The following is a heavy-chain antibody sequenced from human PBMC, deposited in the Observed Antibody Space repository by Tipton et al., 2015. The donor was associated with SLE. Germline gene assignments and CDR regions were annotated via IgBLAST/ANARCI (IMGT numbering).Heavy chain of an antibody. D-gene: IGHD2-8*01. CDR3: ARESCTNGICYRYFDL. CDR1: GGSISGHY. Sequence: TLSLTCTVSGGSISGHYWSWIRQTPGKGLEWIGRMYTSGSTNYNPSLRSRVTMTADTSKNQFSLKLNSLTAADTAVYYCARESCTNGICYRYFDLWGRGTLVTVSS. V-gene: IGHV4-4*07. CDR2: MYTSGST. J-gene: IGHJ2*01.